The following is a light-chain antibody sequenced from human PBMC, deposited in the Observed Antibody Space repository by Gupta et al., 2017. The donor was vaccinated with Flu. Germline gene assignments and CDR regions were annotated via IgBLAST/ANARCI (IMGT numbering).Light chain of an antibody. V-gene: IGKV3-20*01. J-gene: IGKJ1*01. CDR3: QQYGNSPPT. CDR2: GTS. Sequence: GTLSLSPGERGTLSCRASQSINSNYLAWYQQKPGEAPRVLMIGTSNRATGIPDRFTGSNSGTDFTLTISRLEPEDFAVYYCQQYGNSPPTFGQGTKVEIK. CDR1: QSINSNY.